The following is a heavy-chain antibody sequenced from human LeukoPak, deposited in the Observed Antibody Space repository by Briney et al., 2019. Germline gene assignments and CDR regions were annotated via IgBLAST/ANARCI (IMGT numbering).Heavy chain of an antibody. V-gene: IGHV3-53*01. CDR1: GFTVSSNY. CDR2: IYSGGST. J-gene: IGHJ6*03. D-gene: IGHD3-10*01. Sequence: GGSLRLSCAASGFTVSSNYMSWVRQAPGKGLEWVSVIYSGGSTYYADSVKGRFTISRDTSKNTLSLQMNSLRAEDTAVYYCARRFGELLNYMDVWGKGTTVTVSS. CDR3: ARRFGELLNYMDV.